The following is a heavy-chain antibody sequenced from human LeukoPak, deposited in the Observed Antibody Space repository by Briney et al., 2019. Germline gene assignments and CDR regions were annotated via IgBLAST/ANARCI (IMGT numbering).Heavy chain of an antibody. CDR2: IKEDGIEK. D-gene: IGHD1-14*01. CDR3: ASNRAGYYYYYMDV. J-gene: IGHJ6*03. V-gene: IGHV3-7*01. Sequence: GGSLRLSCTTSGFTFSAYWMTWVRQAPGKGLEWVANIKEDGIEKYYVDSVKGRFTISRDNAMNSLYLQMNSLRAEDTAVYYCASNRAGYYYYYMDVWGKGTTVTVSS. CDR1: GFTFSAYW.